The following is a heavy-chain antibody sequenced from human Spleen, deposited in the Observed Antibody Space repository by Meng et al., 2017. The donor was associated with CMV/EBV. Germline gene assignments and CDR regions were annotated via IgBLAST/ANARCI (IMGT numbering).Heavy chain of an antibody. CDR1: GFTFSNAW. Sequence: GESLKISCAASGFTFSNAWMTWVRQAPGKGLEWVGRIKSKIDGGTTDYAAPVKGRISILRDDSKDTLYLQMNDLRGEDTAVYYCARGAIFGGGIISEGMDVWGQGTTVTVSS. V-gene: IGHV3-15*01. J-gene: IGHJ6*02. D-gene: IGHD3-3*01. CDR2: IKSKIDGGTT. CDR3: ARGAIFGGGIISEGMDV.